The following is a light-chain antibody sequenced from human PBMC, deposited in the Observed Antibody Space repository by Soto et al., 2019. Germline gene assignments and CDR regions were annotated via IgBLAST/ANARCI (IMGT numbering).Light chain of an antibody. CDR1: SSNIGAGSD. V-gene: IGLV1-40*01. CDR3: QSYDTSLSGVV. J-gene: IGLJ2*01. CDR2: QNR. Sequence: QSVLTQPPSVSGAPGQWVTISCTGSSSNIGAGSDVNWYQQLPGTAPKLLIYQNRNRTSTVPDRFSGSKSGTSASLAITGLQAEDEAEYYCQSYDTSLSGVVFGGGTKLTVL.